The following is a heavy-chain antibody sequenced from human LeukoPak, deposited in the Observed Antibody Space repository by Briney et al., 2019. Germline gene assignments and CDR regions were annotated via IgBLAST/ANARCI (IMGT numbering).Heavy chain of an antibody. D-gene: IGHD1-14*01. CDR3: AKKYNTGLDP. CDR2: MSGSGGST. V-gene: IGHV3-23*01. J-gene: IGHJ5*02. CDR1: GFTFSNYA. Sequence: PGGSLRLSCAASGFTFSNYAMSWVRQAPGKGLEWVSAMSGSGGSTYSADSVKGRFTISRDNFKNTLYLQMNSLRAEDTAVYYCAKKYNTGLDPWGQGTLVTVSS.